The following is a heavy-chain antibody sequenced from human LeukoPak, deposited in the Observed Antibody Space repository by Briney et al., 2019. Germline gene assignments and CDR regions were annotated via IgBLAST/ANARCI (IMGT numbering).Heavy chain of an antibody. V-gene: IGHV1-8*01. Sequence: ASVKVSCKASGYTFTSYDINWVRQATGQGLEWMGWMNPNSGNTGYAQKFQGRVTMTRNTSISTAYMELSSLRSEDTAVYYCARNMVREVISIVWGQGTLVTVSS. CDR1: GYTFTSYD. J-gene: IGHJ4*02. CDR3: ARNMVREVISIV. CDR2: MNPNSGNT. D-gene: IGHD3-10*01.